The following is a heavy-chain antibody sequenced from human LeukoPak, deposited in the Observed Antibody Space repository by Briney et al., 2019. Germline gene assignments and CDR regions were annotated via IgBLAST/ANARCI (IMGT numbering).Heavy chain of an antibody. V-gene: IGHV4-39*07. Sequence: SETLSLTCTVSGGSISSSSYYWGWIRQPPGKGLEWIGSIYYSGSTNYNPSLKSRLTISVDTSKNQFSLKLSSVTAADTAVYYCARVHSGYESGANWFDPWGQGTLVTVSS. D-gene: IGHD5-12*01. CDR3: ARVHSGYESGANWFDP. CDR1: GGSISSSSYY. J-gene: IGHJ5*02. CDR2: IYYSGST.